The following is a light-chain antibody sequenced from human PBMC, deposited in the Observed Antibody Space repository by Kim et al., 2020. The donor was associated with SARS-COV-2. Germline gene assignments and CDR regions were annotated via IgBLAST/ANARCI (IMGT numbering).Light chain of an antibody. Sequence: ESVLTQSPATLSMSPGERATLSCRASQSVSSYLAWYQHKPGQAPRLLIYDASSRATGIPARFSGSGSGTDFTLTISSLEPEDFAVYYCQQRSNWPLTFGGGTKVDIK. V-gene: IGKV3-11*01. CDR2: DAS. CDR1: QSVSSY. J-gene: IGKJ4*01. CDR3: QQRSNWPLT.